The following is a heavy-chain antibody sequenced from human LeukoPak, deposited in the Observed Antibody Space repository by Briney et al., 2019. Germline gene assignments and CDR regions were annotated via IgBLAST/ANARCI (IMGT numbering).Heavy chain of an antibody. CDR3: MRASRGSYFDY. D-gene: IGHD6-19*01. CDR2: IWYDGSKN. CDR1: GFTFSSHG. Sequence: GESLRLSCAASGFTFSSHGMHWVRQAPGKGLEWVGLIWYDGSKNYYGDFVKGRFTISRDNSKNTLYLEMHSLRAEDTAVYYCMRASRGSYFDYWGQGTLVTASS. V-gene: IGHV3-33*01. J-gene: IGHJ4*02.